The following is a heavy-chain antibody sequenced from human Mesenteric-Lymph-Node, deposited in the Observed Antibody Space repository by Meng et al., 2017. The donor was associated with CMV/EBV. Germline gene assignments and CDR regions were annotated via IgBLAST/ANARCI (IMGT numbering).Heavy chain of an antibody. Sequence: AFSGYYWSWIRQPPGKGLEWIGEINHSGSTNYNPSLKSRVTISVDTSKNQFSLKLSSVTAADTAVYYCARGLITIFGVVISYAFDIWGQGTMVTVSS. D-gene: IGHD3-3*01. CDR3: ARGLITIFGVVISYAFDI. J-gene: IGHJ3*02. V-gene: IGHV4-34*01. CDR1: AFSGYY. CDR2: INHSGST.